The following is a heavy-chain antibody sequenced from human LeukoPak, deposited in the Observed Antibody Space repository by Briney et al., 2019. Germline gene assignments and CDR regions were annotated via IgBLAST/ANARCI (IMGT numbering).Heavy chain of an antibody. V-gene: IGHV3-74*01. Sequence: PGGSLRLSCAASGFALSSYWMHWVRQAPGKGLVWVSRINSDGSSTTYADSVKGRFTISRDNAKNTLYLQMNSLKTEDTAVYYCTTGIFDYWGQGTLVTVSS. CDR1: GFALSSYW. J-gene: IGHJ4*02. CDR3: TTGIFDY. CDR2: INSDGSST. D-gene: IGHD1-14*01.